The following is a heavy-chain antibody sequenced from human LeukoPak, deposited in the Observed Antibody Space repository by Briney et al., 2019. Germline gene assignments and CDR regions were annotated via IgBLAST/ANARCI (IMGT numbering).Heavy chain of an antibody. CDR2: RNPNSGST. CDR3: ARGLVGATNRPPYYYYYMDV. CDR1: GYTFTSYD. D-gene: IGHD1-26*01. V-gene: IGHV1-8*01. J-gene: IGHJ6*03. Sequence: ASVKVSCKGSGYTFTSYDINWGRQAPGQGREWVGWRNPNSGSTGYAQKFQGRVTMTRNPSIRPAYIELSSLRSEATAVYHCARGLVGATNRPPYYYYYMDVWGKGTTVTISS.